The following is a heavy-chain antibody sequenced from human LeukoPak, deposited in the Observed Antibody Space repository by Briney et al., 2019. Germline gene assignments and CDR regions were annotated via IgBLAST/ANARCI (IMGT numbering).Heavy chain of an antibody. Sequence: PSETLSLTCTVSGYSISSGYYWGWIRQPPGKGLEWIGSIYHSGSTYYNPSLKSRITISVDTSKNQFSLKLSSVTAADTAVYYCARDMAMVRGGDYWGQGTLVTVSS. V-gene: IGHV4-38-2*02. CDR3: ARDMAMVRGGDY. CDR1: GYSISSGYY. J-gene: IGHJ4*02. D-gene: IGHD3-10*01. CDR2: IYHSGST.